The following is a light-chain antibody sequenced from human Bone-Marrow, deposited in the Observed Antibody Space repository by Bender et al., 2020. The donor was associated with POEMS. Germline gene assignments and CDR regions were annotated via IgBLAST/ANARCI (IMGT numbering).Light chain of an antibody. CDR3: CSYAGANTYV. V-gene: IGLV2-11*01. CDR2: DVN. J-gene: IGLJ1*01. CDR1: SSDVGGYDY. Sequence: QSALTQPRSVSGSPGQSVTISCTGTSSDVGGYDYVSWYQQHPAKAPKLVIYDVNKRPSGVPNRFSGSKSGNTASLTISGLQAEDETDYYCCSYAGANTYVFGSGTTVTVL.